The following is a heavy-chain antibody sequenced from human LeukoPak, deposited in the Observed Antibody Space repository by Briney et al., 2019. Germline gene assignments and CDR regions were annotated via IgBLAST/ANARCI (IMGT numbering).Heavy chain of an antibody. CDR3: ARHSAWKYDSSGYYAFDI. CDR1: GGSFSGYY. J-gene: IGHJ3*02. CDR2: IYYSGST. Sequence: SETLSLTCAVYGGSFSGYYWSWIRQPPGKGLEWIGSIYYSGSTYYNPSLKSRVTISVDTSKNQFSLKLSSVTAADTAVYYCARHSAWKYDSSGYYAFDIWGQGTMVTVSS. D-gene: IGHD3-22*01. V-gene: IGHV4-34*01.